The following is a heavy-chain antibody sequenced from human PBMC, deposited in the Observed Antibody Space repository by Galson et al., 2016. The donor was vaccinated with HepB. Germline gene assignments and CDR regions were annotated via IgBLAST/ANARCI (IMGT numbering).Heavy chain of an antibody. CDR1: GFSFSRHS. Sequence: SLRLSCAASGFSFSRHSMNWVRQAPGKGLEWVSYISSSGSTIKDADSVKGRFTISRDNAKNSLYLQMNSLRAEDTAVYYCARDMSSGWYWVYFDYWGQGTLVTVSS. CDR3: ARDMSSGWYWVYFDY. V-gene: IGHV3-48*04. D-gene: IGHD6-19*01. CDR2: ISSSGSTI. J-gene: IGHJ4*02.